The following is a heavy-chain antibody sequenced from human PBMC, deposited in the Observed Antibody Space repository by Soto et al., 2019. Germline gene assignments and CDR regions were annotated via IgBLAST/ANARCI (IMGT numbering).Heavy chain of an antibody. D-gene: IGHD3-3*01. Sequence: PGGSLRLSCAASGFTFSSYAMSWVRQAPGKGLEWVSAISGSGGSTYYADSVKGRFTISRDNSKNTLYLKMNSLRAEDTAVYYCAKEVTIFGVVPFAYYYYGMDVWGQGTTVTVSS. CDR3: AKEVTIFGVVPFAYYYYGMDV. V-gene: IGHV3-23*01. J-gene: IGHJ6*02. CDR1: GFTFSSYA. CDR2: ISGSGGST.